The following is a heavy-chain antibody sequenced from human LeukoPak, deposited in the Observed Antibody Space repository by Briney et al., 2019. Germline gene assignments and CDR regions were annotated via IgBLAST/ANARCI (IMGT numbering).Heavy chain of an antibody. CDR1: GVSITSGIYY. D-gene: IGHD2-2*01. V-gene: IGHV4-61*02. CDR2: IYTSGST. J-gene: IGHJ5*02. CDR3: ARAPPYCSSTSCRFDP. Sequence: PSETPSLTCTVSGVSITSGIYYWSWIRQPAGKGLEWIGRIYTSGSTNYNPSLKSRVTISIDTSKNQFSLKLSSVTAADTAVYYCARAPPYCSSTSCRFDPWGQGTLVTVSS.